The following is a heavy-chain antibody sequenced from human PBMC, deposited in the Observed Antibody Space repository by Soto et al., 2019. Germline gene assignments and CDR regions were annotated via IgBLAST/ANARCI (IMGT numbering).Heavy chain of an antibody. CDR1: GFTFSSYA. CDR3: VRDTSPYSSGWHNRHSDY. CDR2: ISYDGSNK. J-gene: IGHJ4*02. D-gene: IGHD6-19*01. Sequence: QVQLVESGGGVVQPGRSLRLSCAASGFTFSSYAMHWVRQAPGKGLEWVAVISYDGSNKYYADSVKGRFTTSRDNSKTLYLQMNSLRAEDTAVYYCVRDTSPYSSGWHNRHSDYWGQGTLVTVSS. V-gene: IGHV3-30-3*01.